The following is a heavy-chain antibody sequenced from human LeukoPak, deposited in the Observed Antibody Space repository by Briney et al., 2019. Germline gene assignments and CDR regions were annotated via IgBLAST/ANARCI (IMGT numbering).Heavy chain of an antibody. CDR2: IYYSGST. V-gene: IGHV4-39*01. Sequence: SETLSLTCSVSGGSISSSSYYWGWIRQPPGKGLEWIGNIYYSGSTYYNPSLKSRVTISVDTPKNQFSLKVSSVTAADTAVYYCARQSRLRYFDWPPRAFDIWGQGTMVTVSS. CDR3: ARQSRLRYFDWPPRAFDI. CDR1: GGSISSSSYY. J-gene: IGHJ3*02. D-gene: IGHD3-9*01.